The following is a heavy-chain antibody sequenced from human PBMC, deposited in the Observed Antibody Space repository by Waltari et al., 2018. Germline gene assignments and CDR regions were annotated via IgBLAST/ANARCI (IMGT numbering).Heavy chain of an antibody. CDR3: ARELGYCSGGSCPLDY. J-gene: IGHJ4*02. D-gene: IGHD2-15*01. Sequence: QGLLVESGGGVVQPGRTLRLSWEASGFTFSAYPMNWVRKAQGKGVEWVAVISYDGRNKYYADSVKGRFTISRDNSKNTLYLQMNSLRAEDTAVYYCARELGYCSGGSCPLDYWGQGTLVTVSS. V-gene: IGHV3-30*04. CDR2: ISYDGRNK. CDR1: GFTFSAYP.